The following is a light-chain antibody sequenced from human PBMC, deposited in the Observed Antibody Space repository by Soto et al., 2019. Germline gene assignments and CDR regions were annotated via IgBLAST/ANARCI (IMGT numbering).Light chain of an antibody. CDR1: QSVGSTN. CDR3: QQYDRSPFT. J-gene: IGKJ3*01. V-gene: IGKV3D-20*01. CDR2: DAS. Sequence: EIVLTQSPATLSLSPGERATLSCGASQSVGSTNLAWYQQKPGLAPRLLIYDASTRATGIPDRFSGSGSGTDFPLTISRLEPEDFAVYHCQQYDRSPFTFGPGTKVDIK.